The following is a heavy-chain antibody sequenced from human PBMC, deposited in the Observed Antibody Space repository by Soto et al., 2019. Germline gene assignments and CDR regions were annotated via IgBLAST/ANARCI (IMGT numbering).Heavy chain of an antibody. Sequence: SETLSLTCSVSGGSINSYWWSWIRQPAGKGLEWIGRVYSSGTTDYNPSLNSRATMSVETSKNQFSLKLTSVTAADTAVYYCARDIGSYAYAEGYWGQGIQVTVS. CDR2: VYSSGTT. D-gene: IGHD2-2*01. J-gene: IGHJ4*02. CDR1: GGSINSYW. CDR3: ARDIGSYAYAEGY. V-gene: IGHV4-4*07.